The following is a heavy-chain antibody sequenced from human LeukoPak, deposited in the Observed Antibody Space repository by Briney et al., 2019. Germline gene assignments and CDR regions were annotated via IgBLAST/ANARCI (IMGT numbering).Heavy chain of an antibody. CDR1: GFTFSSYA. CDR3: AKGGTGSGIYYKNYYYYYYYMDV. V-gene: IGHV3-23*01. Sequence: PGGSLTLSCAASGFTFSSYAMSWVRQAPGKGLEWVSAISGSGGSTYYADSVKGRFTISRDNAKNTLDLQMNSLRAEDTAVYYCAKGGTGSGIYYKNYYYYYYYMDVWGKGTTVTVSS. J-gene: IGHJ6*03. D-gene: IGHD3-10*01. CDR2: ISGSGGST.